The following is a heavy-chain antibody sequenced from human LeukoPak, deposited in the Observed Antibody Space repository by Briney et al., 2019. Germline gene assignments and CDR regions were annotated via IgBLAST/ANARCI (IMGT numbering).Heavy chain of an antibody. D-gene: IGHD2-21*01. V-gene: IGHV3-30*03. CDR2: ISPDGSNQ. CDR1: GPTFSSHA. J-gene: IGHJ4*02. CDR3: AGAIGYFDY. Sequence: PGRSLRLSCAASGPTFSSHAMHWVRQAPGKGLEWVGVISPDGSNQYYIGSVKGRFTISRDNSKNTLYLQMNSLRTEDTAVYYCAGAIGYFDYWGQGTLVTVSS.